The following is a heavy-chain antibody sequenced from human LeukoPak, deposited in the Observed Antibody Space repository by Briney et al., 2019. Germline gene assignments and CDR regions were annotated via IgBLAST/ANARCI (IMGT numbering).Heavy chain of an antibody. Sequence: GSLRLSCAASGFTFSSYGMHWVRQAPGKGLEWVAVIWYDGSNKYYADSVKGRFTISRDNSKNTLYLQMNSLRAEDTAVYYCANHYGGNWFDPWGQGTLVTVSS. V-gene: IGHV3-33*06. CDR1: GFTFSSYG. D-gene: IGHD4-23*01. J-gene: IGHJ5*02. CDR3: ANHYGGNWFDP. CDR2: IWYDGSNK.